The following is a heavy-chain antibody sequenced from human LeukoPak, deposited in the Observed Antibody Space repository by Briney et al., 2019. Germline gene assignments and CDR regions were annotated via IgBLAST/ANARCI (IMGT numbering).Heavy chain of an antibody. D-gene: IGHD1-26*01. Sequence: PGGSLRLSCAASGFTFDDYAMHWVRQAPGKGLEWVSGISWNSGSIGYADSVKGRFTISRDNAKNSLYLQMNSLRAEDTALYYCAKDISPRYSGSYPDYWGQGTLVTVSS. J-gene: IGHJ4*02. V-gene: IGHV3-9*01. CDR2: ISWNSGSI. CDR1: GFTFDDYA. CDR3: AKDISPRYSGSYPDY.